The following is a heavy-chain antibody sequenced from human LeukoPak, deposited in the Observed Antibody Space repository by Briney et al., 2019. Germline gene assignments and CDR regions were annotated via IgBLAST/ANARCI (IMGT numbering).Heavy chain of an antibody. CDR1: GFTFSSYA. V-gene: IGHV3-30-3*01. CDR2: ISYDGSNK. Sequence: GGSLRLSCAASGFTFSSYAMHWVRQAPGKGLEWVAVISYDGSNKYYADSVKGRFTISRDNSKNTLYLQMNSLRAEDTAVYYCARVLEDSSGYYFDYWGQGTLVTVSS. J-gene: IGHJ4*02. CDR3: ARVLEDSSGYYFDY. D-gene: IGHD3-22*01.